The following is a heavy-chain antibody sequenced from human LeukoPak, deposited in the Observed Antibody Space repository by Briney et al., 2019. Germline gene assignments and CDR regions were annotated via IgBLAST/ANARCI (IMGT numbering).Heavy chain of an antibody. V-gene: IGHV4-59*01. CDR3: ARVWPFGSGHGYFDY. CDR2: IYYSGST. Sequence: SETLSLTCTVSGGSISSYYWSWIRQPPGKGMEWIGYIYYSGSTNYNPSLKSRVTISVDTSKNQFSLKLSSVTAADTAVYYCARVWPFGSGHGYFDYWGQGTLVTVSS. D-gene: IGHD3-3*01. J-gene: IGHJ4*02. CDR1: GGSISSYY.